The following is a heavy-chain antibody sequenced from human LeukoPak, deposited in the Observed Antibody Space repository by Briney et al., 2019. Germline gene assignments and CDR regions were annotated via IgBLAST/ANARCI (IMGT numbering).Heavy chain of an antibody. CDR3: ARDRGPGTTFRY. J-gene: IGHJ4*02. V-gene: IGHV4-31*03. CDR2: IYYSGST. Sequence: SQTLSLTCTVSGGSISSGGYYWSWIRQHPGKGLEWIGYIYYSGSTYYNPSLKSRVTISVDTSKNQFSLKLSSVTAADTAVYYCARDRGPGTTFRYWGQGTPVTVSS. CDR1: GGSISSGGYY. D-gene: IGHD1-1*01.